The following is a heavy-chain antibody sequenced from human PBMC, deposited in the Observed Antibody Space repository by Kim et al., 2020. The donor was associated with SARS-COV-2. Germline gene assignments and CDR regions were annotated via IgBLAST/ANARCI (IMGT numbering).Heavy chain of an antibody. J-gene: IGHJ4*02. CDR3: ARRGATQYYDFWSGPQPPLDY. V-gene: IGHV5-51*01. CDR2: IYPGDSDT. D-gene: IGHD3-3*01. CDR1: GYSFTSYW. Sequence: GESLKISCKGSGYSFTSYWIGWVRQMPGKGLEWMGIIYPGDSDTRYSPSFQGQVTISADKSISTAYLQWSSLKASDTAMYYCARRGATQYYDFWSGPQPPLDYWGQGTLVTVSS.